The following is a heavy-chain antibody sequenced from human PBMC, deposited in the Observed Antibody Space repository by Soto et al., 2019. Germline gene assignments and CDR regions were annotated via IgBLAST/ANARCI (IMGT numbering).Heavy chain of an antibody. V-gene: IGHV3-33*01. CDR2: IWYDGSNK. CDR1: GFTFSSYG. Sequence: QVQLVESGGGVVQPGRSLRLSCAASGFTFSSYGMHWVRQAPGKGLEWVAVIWYDGSNKYYADSVKGRFTISRDNSKNTLYVQMNSLRAEDTAVYYCARDFSRWSGYGDYWGQGTLVTVSS. CDR3: ARDFSRWSGYGDY. J-gene: IGHJ4*02. D-gene: IGHD5-12*01.